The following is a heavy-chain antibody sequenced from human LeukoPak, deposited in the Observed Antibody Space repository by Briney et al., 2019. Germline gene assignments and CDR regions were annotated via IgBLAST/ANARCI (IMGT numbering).Heavy chain of an antibody. J-gene: IGHJ3*02. CDR2: IYSGGST. D-gene: IGHD3-22*01. CDR1: GFTFSSYA. CDR3: ARLTAYDSSGYYRGAFDI. Sequence: PGGSLRLSCAASGFTFSSYAMSWVRQAPGKGLEWVSVIYSGGSTYYADSVKGRFTISRDNSKNTLYLQMNSLRAEDTAVYYCARLTAYDSSGYYRGAFDIWGQGTLVTVSS. V-gene: IGHV3-66*04.